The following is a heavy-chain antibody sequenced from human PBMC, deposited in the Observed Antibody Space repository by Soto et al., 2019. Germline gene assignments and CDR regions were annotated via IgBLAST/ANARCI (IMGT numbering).Heavy chain of an antibody. J-gene: IGHJ6*03. CDR1: GFTFSSYS. Sequence: GGSLRLSCAASGFTFSSYSMNWVRQAPGKGLEWVSSISSSSSYIYYADSVKGRFTISRKNAKNSLYLQMNSLRAEETAVYYCARDHGVPAAPSVDYYYYYMDVWGKGTTVTVSS. CDR3: ARDHGVPAAPSVDYYYYYMDV. D-gene: IGHD2-2*01. CDR2: ISSSSSYI. V-gene: IGHV3-21*01.